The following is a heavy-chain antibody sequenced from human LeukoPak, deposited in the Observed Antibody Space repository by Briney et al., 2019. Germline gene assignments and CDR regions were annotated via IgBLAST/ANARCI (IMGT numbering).Heavy chain of an antibody. CDR1: GYTFTIYD. D-gene: IGHD2-15*01. CDR2: MNLNSGDG. V-gene: IGHV1-8*01. Sequence: ASVKVSCKASGYTFTIYDINWGRQVPGPGLEWMGWMNLNSGDGGYAQMFHGRVTMTRDTSINTAYVQLSSLRSEDTAVYHCAISRVVGAARFAFDIWGQGTMITVSS. CDR3: AISRVVGAARFAFDI. J-gene: IGHJ3*02.